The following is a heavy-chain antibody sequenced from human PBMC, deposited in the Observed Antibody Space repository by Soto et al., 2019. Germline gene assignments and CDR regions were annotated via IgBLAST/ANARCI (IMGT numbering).Heavy chain of an antibody. Sequence: GLDLEWLALIYWDDNEVYSPSLKNRLTITKDTSKSQVVLTLATVDPVDTATYYCVYRDFGDYFLQFWGQGILVNVSS. CDR2: IYWDDNE. J-gene: IGHJ4*02. V-gene: IGHV2-5*02. D-gene: IGHD4-17*01. CDR3: VYRDFGDYFLQF.